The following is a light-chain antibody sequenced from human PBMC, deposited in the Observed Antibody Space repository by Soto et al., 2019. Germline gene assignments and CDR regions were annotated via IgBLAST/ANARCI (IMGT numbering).Light chain of an antibody. CDR3: QEYNSYTWT. CDR2: DAS. CDR1: QGISSY. J-gene: IGKJ1*01. Sequence: AIRMTQSPSSFSASTGDRVTITCRRSQGISSYLACYQQKPGKVPKLLIYDASSLASGVPARFSGSGAGTEFTLTISSLQPDDFASFYCQEYNSYTWTFGQGTRWIS. V-gene: IGKV1-8*01.